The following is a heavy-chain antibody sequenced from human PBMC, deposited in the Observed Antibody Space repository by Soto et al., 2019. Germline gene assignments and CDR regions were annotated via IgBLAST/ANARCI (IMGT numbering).Heavy chain of an antibody. CDR1: GFTFSNAW. V-gene: IGHV3-15*07. Sequence: GSLRLSCAASGFTFSNAWMNWVRQAPGKGLEWVGRIKSKTDGGTTDYAAPVKGRFTISRDDSKNTLYLQMNSLKTEDTAVYYCTTDPDTLYCSGGSCSVYYYYGMDVWGQGTTVTVSS. D-gene: IGHD2-15*01. CDR2: IKSKTDGGTT. J-gene: IGHJ6*02. CDR3: TTDPDTLYCSGGSCSVYYYYGMDV.